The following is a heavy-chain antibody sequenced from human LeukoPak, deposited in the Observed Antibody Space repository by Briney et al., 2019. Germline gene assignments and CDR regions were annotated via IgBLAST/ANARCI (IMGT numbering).Heavy chain of an antibody. V-gene: IGHV3-23*01. D-gene: IGHD3-10*01. CDR2: ITGSGGST. CDR3: AKEIFRWELALPDY. Sequence: GGSLRLSCAASGFTFNNYVINWVRQAPGKGLEWVSTITGSGGSTYYADSVKGRFTISRDNSRNTLYLQMNSLRAEDTAVYYCAKEIFRWELALPDYWGQGTLVTVSS. CDR1: GFTFNNYV. J-gene: IGHJ4*02.